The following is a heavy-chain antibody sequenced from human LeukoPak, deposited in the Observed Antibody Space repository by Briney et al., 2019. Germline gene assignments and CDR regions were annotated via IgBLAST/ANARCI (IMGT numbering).Heavy chain of an antibody. CDR1: GGSFSGYY. CDR3: ARGGYSGSYPLYYYYGMDV. V-gene: IGHV4-30-4*08. D-gene: IGHD1-26*01. J-gene: IGHJ6*02. Sequence: PSETLSLTCAVYGGSFSGYYWSWIRQPPGKGLEWIGYIYYSGSTYYNPSLKSRVTISVDTSKNQFSLKLSSVTAADTAVYYCARGGYSGSYPLYYYYGMDVWGQGTTVTVSS. CDR2: IYYSGST.